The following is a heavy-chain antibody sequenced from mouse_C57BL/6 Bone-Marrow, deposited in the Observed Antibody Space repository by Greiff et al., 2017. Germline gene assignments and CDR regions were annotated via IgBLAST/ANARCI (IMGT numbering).Heavy chain of an antibody. J-gene: IGHJ1*03. CDR2: IYPGDGDT. D-gene: IGHD1-1*01. Sequence: VQLQQSGAELVKPGASVKISCKASGYAFSSYWMNWVKQRPGKGLEWIGQIYPGDGDTNYNGKFKGKGTLTADKSSSTAYMQLSSLTSEDSAVYFCARGGYGSSDWYFDVWGTGTTVTVSS. V-gene: IGHV1-80*01. CDR1: GYAFSSYW. CDR3: ARGGYGSSDWYFDV.